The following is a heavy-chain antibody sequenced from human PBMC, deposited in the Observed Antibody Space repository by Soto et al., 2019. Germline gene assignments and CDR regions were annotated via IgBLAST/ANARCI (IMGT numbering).Heavy chain of an antibody. CDR3: ARADPRHYYMDV. CDR2: VNPGSGYK. Sequence: QVQLVQSGAEVKKPGASVRVSCTASGYVFPSYDITWVRQAPGHGLEWMGWVNPGSGYKGYAQNFQGRVTLTRNMSISTVYMELSSPRSEDTAVYYCARADPRHYYMDVWGKGTAVTVSS. CDR1: GYVFPSYD. V-gene: IGHV1-8*01. J-gene: IGHJ6*03.